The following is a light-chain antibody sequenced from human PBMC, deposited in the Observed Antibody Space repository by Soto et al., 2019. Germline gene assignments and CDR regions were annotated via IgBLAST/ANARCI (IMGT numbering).Light chain of an antibody. CDR3: QQYDTSYFT. J-gene: IGKJ3*01. Sequence: EIVLTQTPGTLSLSPGERATLTCQTGHNITSKSLAWYQQKPGQAPRLLIYDTSSRAADVPDRFTGAGSGTDCTLTVNRLEPEDFAVYYCQQYDTSYFTFGPGTRVD. CDR2: DTS. CDR1: HNITSKS. V-gene: IGKV3-20*01.